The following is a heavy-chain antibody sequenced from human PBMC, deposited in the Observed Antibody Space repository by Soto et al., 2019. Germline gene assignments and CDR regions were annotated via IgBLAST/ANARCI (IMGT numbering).Heavy chain of an antibody. Sequence: GGSLRLSCAASGFTFSSYAMSWVRQAPGKGLEWVSAISGSGGSTYYADSVKGRFTISRDNSKNTLYLQMNSLRAEDTAVYYCAKDPGDNLRPRYYDFWSGYSGFDYWGQGTLVTVSS. CDR3: AKDPGDNLRPRYYDFWSGYSGFDY. J-gene: IGHJ4*02. V-gene: IGHV3-23*01. CDR1: GFTFSSYA. D-gene: IGHD3-3*01. CDR2: ISGSGGST.